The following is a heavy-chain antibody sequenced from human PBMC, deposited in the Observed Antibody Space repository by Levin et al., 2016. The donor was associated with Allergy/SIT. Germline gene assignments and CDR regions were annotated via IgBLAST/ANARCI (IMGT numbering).Heavy chain of an antibody. D-gene: IGHD6-19*01. CDR1: GYTFTGYY. CDR2: INPNSGGT. CDR3: ARESSLTPKKGIAVAGPFDY. V-gene: IGHV1-2*02. J-gene: IGHJ4*02. Sequence: ASVKVSCKASGYTFTGYYMHWVRQAPGQGLEWMGWINPNSGGTNYAQKFQGRVTMTRDTSISTAYMELSRLRSDDTAVYYCARESSLTPKKGIAVAGPFDYWGQGTLVTVSS.